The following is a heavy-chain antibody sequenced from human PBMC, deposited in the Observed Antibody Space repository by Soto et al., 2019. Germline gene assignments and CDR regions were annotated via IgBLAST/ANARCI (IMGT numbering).Heavy chain of an antibody. CDR2: IWYDGSNK. CDR3: ARVRYGGYSSVPRDAFDI. CDR1: GFTFSSYG. Sequence: HPGGSLRLSCAASGFTFSSYGMHWVRQAPGKGLEWVAVIWYDGSNKYYADSVKGRFTISRDNSKNTLYLQMNSLRAEDTAVYYCARVRYGGYSSVPRDAFDIPGQGTTDTLSS. J-gene: IGHJ3*02. D-gene: IGHD6-25*01. V-gene: IGHV3-33*01.